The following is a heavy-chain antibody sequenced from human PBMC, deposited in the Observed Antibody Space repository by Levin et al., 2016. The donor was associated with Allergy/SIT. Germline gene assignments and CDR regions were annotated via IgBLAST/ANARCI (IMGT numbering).Heavy chain of an antibody. CDR3: ARGGIAVAGPGAY. CDR2: INPNSGGT. D-gene: IGHD6-19*01. Sequence: WVRQAPGQGLEWMGWINPNSGGTNYAQKFQGWVTMTRDTSISTAYMELSRLRSDDTAVYYCARGGIAVAGPGAYWGQGTLVTVSS. J-gene: IGHJ4*02. V-gene: IGHV1-2*04.